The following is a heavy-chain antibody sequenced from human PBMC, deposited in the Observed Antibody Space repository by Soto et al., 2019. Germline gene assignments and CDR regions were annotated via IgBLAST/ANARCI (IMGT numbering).Heavy chain of an antibody. J-gene: IGHJ6*02. Sequence: ASVKVSCKASGYTFTGYYIHWVRQAPGQGLEWMGWINPNSGGTNYAQKFQGRVTMTRDTSISTAYMELSRLRSDDTAVYYCARTPLGGFYYYGMDVWGQGTTVTVSS. CDR1: GYTFTGYY. V-gene: IGHV1-2*02. CDR3: ARTPLGGFYYYGMDV. D-gene: IGHD3-16*01. CDR2: INPNSGGT.